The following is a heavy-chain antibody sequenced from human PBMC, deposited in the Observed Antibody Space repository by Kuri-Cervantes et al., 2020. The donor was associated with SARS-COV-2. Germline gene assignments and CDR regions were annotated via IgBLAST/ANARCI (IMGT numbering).Heavy chain of an antibody. J-gene: IGHJ3*02. V-gene: IGHV3-21*01. Sequence: GGSLRLSCAASGFTFNSYNMKWVRQAPGKGLEWVSGIGPSNTYIYYADSVKGRFTISRDNAKNSLYLQMNSLRAEDTAVYYCASANYCSSTSCYDEFAFDIWGQGTMVTVSS. CDR2: IGPSNTYI. D-gene: IGHD2-2*01. CDR3: ASANYCSSTSCYDEFAFDI. CDR1: GFTFNSYN.